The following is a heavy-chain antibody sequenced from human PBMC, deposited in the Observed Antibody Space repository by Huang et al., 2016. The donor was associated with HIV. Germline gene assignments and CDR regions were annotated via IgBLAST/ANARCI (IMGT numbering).Heavy chain of an antibody. CDR3: ARQGGDCTSISCYLSWFDP. J-gene: IGHJ5*02. Sequence: QLQLQESGPGLVKPSQNLSLTCTVFGGSVSSRNYYWAWIRQTPGKGLEWRGSIHHSGTAYYNRSPKSRGSMIVDKSKNQFSLEVTSATAADSAIYYCARQGGDCTSISCYLSWFDPWGQGTLVTVSS. V-gene: IGHV4-39*01. D-gene: IGHD2-2*01. CDR2: IHHSGTA. CDR1: GGSVSSRNYY.